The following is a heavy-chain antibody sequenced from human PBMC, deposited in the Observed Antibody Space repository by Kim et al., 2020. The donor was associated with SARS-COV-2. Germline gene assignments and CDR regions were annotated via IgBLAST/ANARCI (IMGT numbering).Heavy chain of an antibody. V-gene: IGHV3-30*01. J-gene: IGHJ6*02. Sequence: DSVKGRFTISRDNSKNTLYLQMNRLRAEDTAVYYCARDLLPARIYYGMDVWGQGTTVTVSS. D-gene: IGHD2-15*01. CDR3: ARDLLPARIYYGMDV.